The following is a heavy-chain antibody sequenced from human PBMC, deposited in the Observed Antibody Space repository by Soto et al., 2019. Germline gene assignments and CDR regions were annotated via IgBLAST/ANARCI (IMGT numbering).Heavy chain of an antibody. D-gene: IGHD1-20*01. J-gene: IGHJ5*02. V-gene: IGHV3-21*01. CDR2: ISRGSDYI. CDR3: AKDSGCVNNACAYDP. CDR1: GFSFSDYT. Sequence: EVHLVECGGGLVKPGGSLRLTCAGSGFSFSDYTMNWVRQAPGKGLEWVSSISRGSDYIFYADTVKGRFTISRDNARNSLYLQMSSLRAEDTAVYYCAKDSGCVNNACAYDPWGQGTLVSVSS.